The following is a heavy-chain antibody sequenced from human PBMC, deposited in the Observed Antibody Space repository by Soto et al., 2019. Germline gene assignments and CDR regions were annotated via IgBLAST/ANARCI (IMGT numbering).Heavy chain of an antibody. V-gene: IGHV3-33*01. Sequence: QVQLVESGGGVVQPGRSLRLSCAASGFTFSSYGMHWVRQAPGKGLEWVAIIWYDGRNKYYADSVKGRFTISRDNSKNTLYLQMSSLRAEDTAVYYCARDYGSGMDVWCQGSTVTVSS. CDR3: ARDYGSGMDV. CDR2: IWYDGRNK. D-gene: IGHD3-10*01. J-gene: IGHJ6*02. CDR1: GFTFSSYG.